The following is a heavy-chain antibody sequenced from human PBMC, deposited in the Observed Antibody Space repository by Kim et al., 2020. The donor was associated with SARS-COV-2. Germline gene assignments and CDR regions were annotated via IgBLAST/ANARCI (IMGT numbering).Heavy chain of an antibody. D-gene: IGHD4-4*01. J-gene: IGHJ4*02. Sequence: SETLSLTCTVSGGSISSSSYYWGWIRQPPGKGLEWIGSIYYSGSTYYNPSLKSRVTISVDTSKNQFSLKLSSVTAADTAVYYCARHRVRVRWGQGTLVTVSS. CDR1: GGSISSSSYY. CDR2: IYYSGST. CDR3: ARHRVRVR. V-gene: IGHV4-39*01.